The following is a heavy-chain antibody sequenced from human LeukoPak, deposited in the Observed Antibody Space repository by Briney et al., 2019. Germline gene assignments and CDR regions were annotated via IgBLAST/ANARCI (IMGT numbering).Heavy chain of an antibody. CDR2: ISYDGSNK. Sequence: GRSLRLSCAASGFTFSSYGMHWVRQAPGKGLEWVAVISYDGSNKYYADSVKGRFTISRDNSKNTLYLQMNSLRAEDTAVYYCAIGAGTNWFDYWGQGTLVTVSS. J-gene: IGHJ4*02. D-gene: IGHD7-27*01. V-gene: IGHV3-30*03. CDR3: AIGAGTNWFDY. CDR1: GFTFSSYG.